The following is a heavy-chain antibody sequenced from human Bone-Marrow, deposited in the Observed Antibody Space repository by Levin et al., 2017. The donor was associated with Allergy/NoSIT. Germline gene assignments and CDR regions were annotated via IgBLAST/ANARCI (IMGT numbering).Heavy chain of an antibody. CDR3: ARVGGIANQVGKPKNNWFDP. V-gene: IGHV4-30-4*01. Sequence: SQTLSLTCTVSGGSISSGDYYWSWIRQPPGKGLEWIGYIYYSGSTYYNPSLKSRVTISVDTSKNQFSLKLSSVTAADTAVYYCARVGGIANQVGKPKNNWFDPWGQGTLVTVSS. D-gene: IGHD6-13*01. J-gene: IGHJ5*02. CDR2: IYYSGST. CDR1: GGSISSGDYY.